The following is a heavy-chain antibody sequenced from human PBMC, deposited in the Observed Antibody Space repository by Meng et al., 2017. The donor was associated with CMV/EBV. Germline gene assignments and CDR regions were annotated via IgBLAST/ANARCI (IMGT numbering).Heavy chain of an antibody. J-gene: IGHJ4*02. CDR2: IRYDGSNK. CDR3: AKDQVDSSGWLTTFDY. CDR1: GFTFSSYG. D-gene: IGHD6-19*01. V-gene: IGHV3-30*02. Sequence: GESLKISCAASGFTFSSYGMHWVRQAPGKGLEWVAFIRYDGSNKYYADSVKGRFTISRDNSKNTLYLQMNSLRAEDTAVYYCAKDQVDSSGWLTTFDYWGQGTLVTVS.